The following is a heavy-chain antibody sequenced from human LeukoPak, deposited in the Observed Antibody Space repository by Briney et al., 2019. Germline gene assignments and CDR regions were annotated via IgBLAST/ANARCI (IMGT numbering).Heavy chain of an antibody. CDR3: ARMYYDYVWGSYPTDP. CDR2: MNPNSGYT. J-gene: IGHJ5*02. V-gene: IGHV1-8*01. Sequence: ASVKVSCKASGYTFTSYDINWVRQATGQGLEWMGWMNPNSGYTGYAQRFQGRITMTRNTSISTAYMELSSLRSEDTAVYYCARMYYDYVWGSYPTDPWGQGTLVTVSS. D-gene: IGHD3-16*02. CDR1: GYTFTSYD.